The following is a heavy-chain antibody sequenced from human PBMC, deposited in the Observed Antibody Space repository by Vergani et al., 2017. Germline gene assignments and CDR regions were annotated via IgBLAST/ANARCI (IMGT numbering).Heavy chain of an antibody. Sequence: QVKLQESGPGLLKPSQTLSLTCTVSGESIRSGSHYWSWIRQPAGKGPEWIGHIHTGGSTDLNPSFKSRVSISVDTSKSQFSLKLNSVTVADTAVYYCAREQWDLISXAAAGTAYYYYMDVWGKGTTVTVSS. V-gene: IGHV4-61*02. CDR3: AREQWDLISXAAAGTAYYYYMDV. CDR2: IHTGGST. J-gene: IGHJ6*03. D-gene: IGHD6-13*01. CDR1: GESIRSGSHY.